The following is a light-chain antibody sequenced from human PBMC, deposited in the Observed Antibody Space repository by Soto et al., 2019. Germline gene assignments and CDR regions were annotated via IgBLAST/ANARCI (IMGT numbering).Light chain of an antibody. V-gene: IGKV3-15*01. CDR2: GAS. J-gene: IGKJ1*01. Sequence: EIGMTQSPATRSVSPGERSTLSCRASQSVSSNLAWYQQKPGQAPRLLIYGASTRATGIPARFSGSGSGTEFTLTISSLQSEDFGVSYCQQYNKWPRPFGQGTKVEIK. CDR1: QSVSSN. CDR3: QQYNKWPRP.